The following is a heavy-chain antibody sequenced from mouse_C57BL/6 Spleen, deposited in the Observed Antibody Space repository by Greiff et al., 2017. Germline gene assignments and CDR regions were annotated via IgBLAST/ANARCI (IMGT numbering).Heavy chain of an antibody. CDR3: ARDPLIYDGYWGYFDY. CDR2: INYDGSST. Sequence: EVQLVESEGGLVQPGSSMKLSCTASGFTFSDYYMAWVRQVPEKGLEWVANINYDGSSTYYLDSLKSRFIISRDNAKNILYLQMSSLKSEDTATYYCARDPLIYDGYWGYFDYWGQGTTLTVSS. V-gene: IGHV5-16*01. J-gene: IGHJ2*01. CDR1: GFTFSDYY. D-gene: IGHD2-3*01.